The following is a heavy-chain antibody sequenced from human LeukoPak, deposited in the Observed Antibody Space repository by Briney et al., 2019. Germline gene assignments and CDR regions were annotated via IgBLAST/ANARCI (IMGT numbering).Heavy chain of an antibody. D-gene: IGHD1-26*01. CDR1: GFTFSSYA. CDR3: AKDGDTVSGTYYFDMDV. Sequence: GESLRLSCAASGFTFSSYAMSWVRQAPGKGLEWVAFIRYDAINKYYADSVKGRFTISRDNSRNTLYLQMNSLRAEDTALYYCAKDGDTVSGTYYFDMDVWGKGTTVTISS. CDR2: IRYDAINK. V-gene: IGHV3-30*02. J-gene: IGHJ6*03.